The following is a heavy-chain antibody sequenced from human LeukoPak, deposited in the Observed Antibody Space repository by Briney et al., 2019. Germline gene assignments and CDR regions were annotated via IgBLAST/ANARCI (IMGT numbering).Heavy chain of an antibody. V-gene: IGHV1-8*01. CDR2: MNPNSGNT. CDR1: GYTFTSYD. D-gene: IGHD4-17*01. Sequence: VASVKVSCKASGYTFTSYDINWVRQATGQGLEWMGWMNPNSGNTGYAQKFQGRVTMTRNTSISTAYMELSSLRSEDTAVYYCARLWDKYGDYARAADYWGQGTLVTVSS. CDR3: ARLWDKYGDYARAADY. J-gene: IGHJ4*02.